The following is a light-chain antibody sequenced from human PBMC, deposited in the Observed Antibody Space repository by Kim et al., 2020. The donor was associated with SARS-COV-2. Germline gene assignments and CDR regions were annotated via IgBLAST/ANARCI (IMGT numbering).Light chain of an antibody. J-gene: IGLJ2*01. CDR1: TSNIRSNS. Sequence: GPRVTISWSGSTSNIRSNSVNWYQQLPGSAPKFLIYRNTKRPSGVPDRFSGSKSGTSASLAISGLRSEDEADYYCGAWDDSLSAVVFGGGTQLTVL. CDR2: RNT. CDR3: GAWDDSLSAVV. V-gene: IGLV1-47*01.